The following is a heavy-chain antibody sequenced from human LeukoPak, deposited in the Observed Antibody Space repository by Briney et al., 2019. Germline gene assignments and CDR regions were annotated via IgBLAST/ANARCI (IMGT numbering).Heavy chain of an antibody. V-gene: IGHV4-34*01. D-gene: IGHD5-18*01. CDR3: ARGIEDTAMVTVWFDP. J-gene: IGHJ5*02. Sequence: PSETLSLTCAVYGGSFSGYYWSWIRQPPGKGLEWIGEINHSGSTNYNPSLKSRVTISVDTSKNQFSLKLSSVTAADTAVYYCARGIEDTAMVTVWFDPWGQGTLLTVSP. CDR1: GGSFSGYY. CDR2: INHSGST.